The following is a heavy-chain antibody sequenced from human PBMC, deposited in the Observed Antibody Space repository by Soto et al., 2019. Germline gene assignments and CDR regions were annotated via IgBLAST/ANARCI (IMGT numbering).Heavy chain of an antibody. CDR2: INPSGGST. J-gene: IGHJ6*02. D-gene: IGHD3-22*01. V-gene: IGHV1-46*03. CDR3: ARDSWGRYYESSGYYAPAKGGMDV. Sequence: GASVKVSCKASGYTFTSYYMHWVRQAPGQGLEWMGIINPSGGSTSYAQKFQGRVTMTRDTSTSTVYMELSSLRSEDTAVYYCARDSWGRYYESSGYYAPAKGGMDVWGQGTSVTVSS. CDR1: GYTFTSYY.